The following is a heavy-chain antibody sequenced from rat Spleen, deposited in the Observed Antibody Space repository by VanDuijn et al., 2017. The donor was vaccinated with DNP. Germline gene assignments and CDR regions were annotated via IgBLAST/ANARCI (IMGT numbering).Heavy chain of an antibody. CDR1: GFTFSKYG. J-gene: IGHJ1*01. CDR3: ARVNNLLGWHFDF. D-gene: IGHD1-10*01. Sequence: EVQLVESGGGLVQPGRSLKLSCAASGFTFSKYGMAWVRQAPTQGLEWVASISTNGGNSYYRDSVKGRFTISRDNAKNTLYLQMNSLRSEDTATYYCARVNNLLGWHFDFWGPGTMVTVSS. CDR2: ISTNGGNS. V-gene: IGHV5S13*01.